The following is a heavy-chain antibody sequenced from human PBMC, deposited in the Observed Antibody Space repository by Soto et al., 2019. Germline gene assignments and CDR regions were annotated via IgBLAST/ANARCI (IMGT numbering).Heavy chain of an antibody. V-gene: IGHV3-7*04. D-gene: IGHD3-22*01. CDR2: INPDGSDT. CDR3: ARDPYDSGGYAAFDI. J-gene: IGHJ3*02. Sequence: EVHLVESGGGLVQPGGSLRLSCAASGITLSTSWMTWVRQAPGKGLEWVANINPDGSDTYYVDSVKGRFTISRDNAKNSLYLQVNSLNVEDTAVYYCARDPYDSGGYAAFDIWGQGTMVTVSS. CDR1: GITLSTSW.